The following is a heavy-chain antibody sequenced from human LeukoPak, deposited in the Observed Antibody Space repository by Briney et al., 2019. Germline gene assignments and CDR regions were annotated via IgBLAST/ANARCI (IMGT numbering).Heavy chain of an antibody. V-gene: IGHV1-46*01. Sequence: ASVKVSCKASGYTFTSYYMQWVRQAPGQGLEWMGIINPSGGSTSYAQKFQGRVTMTRDMSTSTVYMELSSLRSEDTAVYYCARDIVVVPAAPRGNWFDPWGQGTLVTVSS. CDR3: ARDIVVVPAAPRGNWFDP. CDR2: INPSGGST. J-gene: IGHJ5*02. CDR1: GYTFTSYY. D-gene: IGHD2-2*01.